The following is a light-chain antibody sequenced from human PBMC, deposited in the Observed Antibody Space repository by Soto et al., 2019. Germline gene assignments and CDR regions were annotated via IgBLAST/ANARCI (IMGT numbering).Light chain of an antibody. Sequence: EIVLTQSPGTLSLSPGERATLSCRASQSVSSSYLAWYQQKPGQAPRLLIYGASSRATGIPDRFSGSGSGTDCTLTISRLEPEDCAAYYCQQYGRSLWTFGQGTKVEIK. J-gene: IGKJ1*01. CDR1: QSVSSSY. V-gene: IGKV3-20*01. CDR2: GAS. CDR3: QQYGRSLWT.